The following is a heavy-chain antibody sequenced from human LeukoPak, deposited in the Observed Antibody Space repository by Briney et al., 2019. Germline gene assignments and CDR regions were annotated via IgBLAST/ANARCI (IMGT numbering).Heavy chain of an antibody. CDR1: GYTFTGYY. CDR2: INPNSGGT. J-gene: IGHJ6*02. CDR3: ARDASATVTGYYYYYGIDV. Sequence: GASVKVSCKASGYTFTGYYMHWVRQAPGQGLEWMGWINPNSGGTNYAQKFQGRVTMTRDTSISTAYMELSRLRSDDTAVYYCARDASATVTGYYYYYGIDVWGQGTTVTVSS. V-gene: IGHV1-2*02. D-gene: IGHD4-17*01.